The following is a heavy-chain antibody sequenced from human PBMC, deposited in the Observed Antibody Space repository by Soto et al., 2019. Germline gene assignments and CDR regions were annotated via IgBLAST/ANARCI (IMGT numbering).Heavy chain of an antibody. CDR2: IYYSGST. CDR3: ARIPGDLYYILTGYFDY. CDR1: GGSISSGGYY. Sequence: QVQLQESGPGLVKPSQTLSLTCTVSGGSISSGGYYWSWIRQHPGKGLEWIGYIYYSGSTYYNPSLKSRVTISVDTSKNQFSLKLCSVTAADTAVYYCARIPGDLYYILTGYFDYWGQGTLVTVSS. D-gene: IGHD3-9*01. V-gene: IGHV4-31*03. J-gene: IGHJ4*02.